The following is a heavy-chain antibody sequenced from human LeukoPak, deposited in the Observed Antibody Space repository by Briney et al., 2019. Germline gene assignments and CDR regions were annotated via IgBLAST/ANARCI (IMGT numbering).Heavy chain of an antibody. CDR3: ARGSSGWNFPVAFDI. J-gene: IGHJ3*02. Sequence: ASVKVPCKASGGTLISYVISWVRQAPGQGLEWMGGIIPIFGTANYAQKFQGRVTITADESTSTAYMELSSLMSEDTAVYYCARGSSGWNFPVAFDIWGQGTMVTVSS. CDR2: IIPIFGTA. CDR1: GGTLISYV. D-gene: IGHD6-19*01. V-gene: IGHV1-69*13.